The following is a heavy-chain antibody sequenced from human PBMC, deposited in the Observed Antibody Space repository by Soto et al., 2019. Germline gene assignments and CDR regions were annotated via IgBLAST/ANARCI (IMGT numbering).Heavy chain of an antibody. Sequence: QVHLVESGGGAVQAGRSLRLSCAASGFTFSNDGMYWVRQAPGKGLEWVAVISYDGSHKDYVDSVNGRFTISRDNSRNRLYLQMNGRRPADTAVYYGAEDRSSCKCDSCFYSNCYWGEATMVTVSA. D-gene: IGHD2-15*01. CDR3: AEDRSSCKCDSCFYSNCY. CDR1: GFTFSNDG. CDR2: ISYDGSHK. V-gene: IGHV3-30*18. J-gene: IGHJ4*02.